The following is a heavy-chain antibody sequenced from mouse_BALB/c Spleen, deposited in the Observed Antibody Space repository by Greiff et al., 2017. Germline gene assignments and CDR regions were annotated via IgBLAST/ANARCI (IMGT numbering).Heavy chain of an antibody. Sequence: EVMLVESGGGLVKLGGSLKLSCAASGFTFSSYYMSWVRQTPEKRLELVAAINSNGGSTYYPDTVKGRFTISRDNAKNTLYLQMSSLKSEDTALYYCARRGYYGSSYYAMDYWGQGTSVTVSS. J-gene: IGHJ4*01. V-gene: IGHV5-6-2*01. CDR3: ARRGYYGSSYYAMDY. CDR1: GFTFSSYY. CDR2: INSNGGST. D-gene: IGHD1-1*01.